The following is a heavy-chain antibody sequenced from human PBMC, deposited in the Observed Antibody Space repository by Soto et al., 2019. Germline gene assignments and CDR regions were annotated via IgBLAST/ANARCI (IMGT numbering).Heavy chain of an antibody. CDR2: INDRGSI. Sequence: QVQLQQWGAGPLRPLETLSLTCGVSGGSFSGYYWAWIRQCPGKGLEWIGEINDRGSINYNPSLKSRVSISVDTSKNHYSLNLRSVTAADTAVYYCARESHDILTGPPWVWYFDLWGRGTLVTVSS. D-gene: IGHD3-9*01. CDR3: ARESHDILTGPPWVWYFDL. J-gene: IGHJ2*01. V-gene: IGHV4-34*01. CDR1: GGSFSGYY.